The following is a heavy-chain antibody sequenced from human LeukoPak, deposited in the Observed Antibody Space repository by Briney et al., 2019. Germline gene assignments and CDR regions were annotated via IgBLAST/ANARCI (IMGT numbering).Heavy chain of an antibody. V-gene: IGHV4-59*08. CDR1: GGFSSSNF. J-gene: IGHJ4*01. Sequence: SETLSLTCTVSGGFSSSNFWTWIRQPAGKGLEWIGYIFHTGSGSTSHNPSLKSRVTISVDTSKNQFSLNLNSVTAADTAVYYCARHAVYAGSGWAFDYWXXXTXVXVSX. CDR2: IFHTGSGST. CDR3: ARHAVYAGSGWAFDY. D-gene: IGHD6-19*01.